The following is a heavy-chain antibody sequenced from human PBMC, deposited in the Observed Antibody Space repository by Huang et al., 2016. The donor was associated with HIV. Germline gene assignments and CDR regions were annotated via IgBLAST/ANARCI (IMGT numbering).Heavy chain of an antibody. Sequence: QITLKESGPTLVKPTQTLTLPCTFSGFSLSTSGVGVAWIRQPPGKALEWGALNYWDDDKRYSPSLKSRLSITKDASKNQVVLTVTNLDPVDTATYYCVHTRRYNNGWSPGNIWGQGTMVTVSS. CDR3: VHTRRYNNGWSPGNI. CDR2: NYWDDDK. V-gene: IGHV2-5*02. J-gene: IGHJ3*02. CDR1: GFSLSTSGVG. D-gene: IGHD6-19*01.